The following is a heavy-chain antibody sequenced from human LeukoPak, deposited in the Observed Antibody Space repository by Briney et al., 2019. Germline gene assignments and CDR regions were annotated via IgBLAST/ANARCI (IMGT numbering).Heavy chain of an antibody. CDR1: GGSISSYY. Sequence: SETLSLTCTVSGGSISSYYWSWIRQPPGKGLEWIGYIYYSGSTNYNPSLKIRVTISVDTSKNQFSLKLSSVTAADTAVYYCARGPHTYYYYYMDVWGKGTTVTVSS. V-gene: IGHV4-59*01. CDR2: IYYSGST. CDR3: ARGPHTYYYYYMDV. J-gene: IGHJ6*03.